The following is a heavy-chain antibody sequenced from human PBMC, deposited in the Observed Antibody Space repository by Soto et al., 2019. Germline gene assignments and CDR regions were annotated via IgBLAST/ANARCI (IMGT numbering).Heavy chain of an antibody. D-gene: IGHD3-3*01. J-gene: IGHJ4*02. CDR2: IDTSGST. CDR3: ARGGQDFWSGPFDY. CDR1: SGSISNYY. V-gene: IGHV4-4*07. Sequence: QGQLQESGPGLVKPSETLSLTCTVSSGSISNYYCNWIRQPAGKGLEWIGRIDTSGSTNYNPSLKSRVTMSVDTSKQEFSLKLSSVTAADTALYYCARGGQDFWSGPFDYWGRGALVTVSS.